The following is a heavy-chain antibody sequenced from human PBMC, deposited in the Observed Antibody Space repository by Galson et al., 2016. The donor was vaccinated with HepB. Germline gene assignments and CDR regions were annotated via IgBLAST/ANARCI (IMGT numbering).Heavy chain of an antibody. J-gene: IGHJ5*02. CDR2: VFYEGTT. D-gene: IGHD6-19*01. CDR1: GSTVRLNTYS. Sequence: SETLSLTCSVPGSTVRLNTYSWAWIRQTPGKGLEWIGSVFYEGTTYFNPSLKSRVNIFVDTSKDQFSLRLTSVPAADTAVYYRARHPNTFNSGPSNSFAPWGQGTLVTVSS. CDR3: ARHPNTFNSGPSNSFAP. V-gene: IGHV4-39*01.